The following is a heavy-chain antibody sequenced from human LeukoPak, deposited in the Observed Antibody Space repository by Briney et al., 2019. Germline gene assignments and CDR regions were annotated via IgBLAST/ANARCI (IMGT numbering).Heavy chain of an antibody. V-gene: IGHV3-23*01. CDR2: ISGSGGST. D-gene: IGHD3-22*01. Sequence: GGSLRLSCAASGFTFSTYAMSWVRQAPGKGLEWVSAISGSGGSTYYADSVKGRFTISRDNSKNTLYLQMNSLKAEDTAVYYCAKGRPITMIVVVTIDFDYWGQGTLVTVFS. CDR1: GFTFSTYA. CDR3: AKGRPITMIVVVTIDFDY. J-gene: IGHJ4*02.